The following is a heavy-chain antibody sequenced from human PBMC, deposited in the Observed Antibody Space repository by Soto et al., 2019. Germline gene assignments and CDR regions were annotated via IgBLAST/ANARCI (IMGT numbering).Heavy chain of an antibody. CDR1: GGSISSYY. Sequence: ETLSLTCTVSGGSISSYYWSWIRQPPGKGLEWIGYIYYSGSTNYNPSLKSRVTISVDTSKNQFSLKLSSVTAADTAVYYCARDRVGYGMDVWGQGTTVTVSS. CDR3: ARDRVGYGMDV. CDR2: IYYSGST. V-gene: IGHV4-59*01. J-gene: IGHJ6*02. D-gene: IGHD1-26*01.